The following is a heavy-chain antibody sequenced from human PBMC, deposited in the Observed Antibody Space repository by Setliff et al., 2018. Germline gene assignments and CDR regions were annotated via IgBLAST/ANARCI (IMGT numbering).Heavy chain of an antibody. CDR1: GYTLTNYY. J-gene: IGHJ5*02. CDR2: MSVYSGNT. CDR3: VRSGKFGMRFWFDQ. D-gene: IGHD1-26*01. V-gene: IGHV1-18*04. Sequence: ASVKISCKASGYTLTNYYMHWVRQAPGQGLEWMGWMSVYSGNTNYARNFRGRVTMTRDTTTSTAYLELRSLTSDDTAFYYCVRSGKFGMRFWFDQWGLGTLVTVSS.